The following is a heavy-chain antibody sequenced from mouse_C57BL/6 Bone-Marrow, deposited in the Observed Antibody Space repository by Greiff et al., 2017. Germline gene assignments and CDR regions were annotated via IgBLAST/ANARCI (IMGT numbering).Heavy chain of an antibody. Sequence: QVQLQQPGAELVRPGSSVKLSCKASGYTFTSYWMHWVKQRPIQGLEWIGNIDPSDSETHSNQKFKDKATLTVDKSSSPAYMQLNSLPSEYSAVYYWSRGGGSSLGYFEVWGTETTVTVSS. CDR1: GYTFTSYW. D-gene: IGHD1-1*01. V-gene: IGHV1-52*01. J-gene: IGHJ1*03. CDR3: SRGGGSSLGYFEV. CDR2: IDPSDSET.